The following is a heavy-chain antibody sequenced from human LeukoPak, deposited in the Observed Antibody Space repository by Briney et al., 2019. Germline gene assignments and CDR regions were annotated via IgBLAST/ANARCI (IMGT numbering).Heavy chain of an antibody. CDR3: VKDFGSGSFDY. Sequence: GGSLRLSCSASGFTFCSYAMHWVRQAPGKGLKYVSAISSNGGSTYYADSVKGRFTISRDNSKNTLYLQMSSLRAEDTALYYCVKDFGSGSFDYWGQGTLVTVSS. CDR2: ISSNGGST. J-gene: IGHJ4*02. CDR1: GFTFCSYA. V-gene: IGHV3-64D*06. D-gene: IGHD6-19*01.